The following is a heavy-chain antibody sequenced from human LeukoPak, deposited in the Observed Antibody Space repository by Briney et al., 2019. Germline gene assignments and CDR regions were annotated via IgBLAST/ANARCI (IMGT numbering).Heavy chain of an antibody. D-gene: IGHD3-10*01. CDR1: GGSISSYD. V-gene: IGHV4-59*08. J-gene: IGHJ2*01. Sequence: SETLSLTCTVSGGSISSYDWSWIRQPPGKGLEWIGYIYYSGSTNYNPSLKSRVTISVDTSKNQFSLKLSSVTAADTAVYYCARRPVRFNWYFDLWGRGTLVTVSS. CDR2: IYYSGST. CDR3: ARRPVRFNWYFDL.